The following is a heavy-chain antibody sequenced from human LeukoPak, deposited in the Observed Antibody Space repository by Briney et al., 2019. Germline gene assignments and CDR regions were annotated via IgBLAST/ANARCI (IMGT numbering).Heavy chain of an antibody. CDR2: IYYSGST. D-gene: IGHD3-3*01. V-gene: IGHV4-59*01. Sequence: PSETLSLTCTVSGGSISSYYWSWIRQPPGKGLEWIGNIYYSGSTNYSPSLKSRVTISVDTSKNQFSLKLSSVTAADTAVYYCARGGADFWSDYSFDPWGQGTLVTVSS. CDR3: ARGGADFWSDYSFDP. CDR1: GGSISSYY. J-gene: IGHJ5*02.